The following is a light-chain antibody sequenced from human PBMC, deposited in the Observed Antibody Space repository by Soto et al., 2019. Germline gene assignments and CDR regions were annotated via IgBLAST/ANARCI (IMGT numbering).Light chain of an antibody. J-gene: IGKJ2*01. CDR1: HTVGNNY. V-gene: IGKV3-20*01. CDR2: TAS. Sequence: ENVLTQSPGTLSLSPGERATLSCRASHTVGNNYIAWYQQRPGQAPRLLIHTASTWATGIPDRFSGSGSGTDFTLTITRLEPEDFAVYYWQQYASAPLTFGQGTKVEIK. CDR3: QQYASAPLT.